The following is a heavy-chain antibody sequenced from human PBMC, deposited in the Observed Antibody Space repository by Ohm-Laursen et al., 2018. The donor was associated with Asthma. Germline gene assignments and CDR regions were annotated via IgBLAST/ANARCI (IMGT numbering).Heavy chain of an antibody. CDR3: ATWTGNYPLDV. V-gene: IGHV3-23*01. D-gene: IGHD3/OR15-3a*01. J-gene: IGHJ6*02. CDR1: GFTFSSYA. Sequence: GSLRLSCAASGFTFSSYAMSWVRQAPGKGLEWVSAISGSDGRTYYADSVKGRFTISRDNSKNTLYLLLNSLRADDTAVYYCATWTGNYPLDVWGQGTKVTVSS. CDR2: ISGSDGRT.